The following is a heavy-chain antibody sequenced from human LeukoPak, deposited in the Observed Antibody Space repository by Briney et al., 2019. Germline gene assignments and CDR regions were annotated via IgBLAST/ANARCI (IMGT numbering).Heavy chain of an antibody. V-gene: IGHV3-15*07. CDR3: VRELSGSFDY. CDR1: GFPFSDAW. CDR2: IKSKTNGGTT. Sequence: GGSLRLSCAVSGFPFSDAWMNWVRQVPGRGLEWVGLIKSKTNGGTTDYTTPVKGRFTISRDDSKNTLYLQMNSLKIEDTAVYYCVRELSGSFDYWGQGTLVTVFS. D-gene: IGHD3-10*01. J-gene: IGHJ4*02.